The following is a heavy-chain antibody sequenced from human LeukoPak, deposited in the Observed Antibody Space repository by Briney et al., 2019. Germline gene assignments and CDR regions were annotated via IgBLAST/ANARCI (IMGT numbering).Heavy chain of an antibody. CDR2: ISSGSRII. D-gene: IGHD6-13*01. CDR3: PRIPAFIADY. V-gene: IGHV3-48*02. CDR1: GFTFSTYN. Sequence: GGSLRLPCADSGFTFSTYNMDCVRQAPGKGLEWVSFISSGSRIIYYADSVKGRFTVSRDNAKNSLYLQMNSLRDEDTAVYYWPRIPAFIADYWGQGTLVTVSS. J-gene: IGHJ4*02.